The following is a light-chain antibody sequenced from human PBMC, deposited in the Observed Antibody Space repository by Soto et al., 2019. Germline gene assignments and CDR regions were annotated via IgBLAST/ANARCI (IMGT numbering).Light chain of an antibody. J-gene: IGLJ3*02. V-gene: IGLV1-47*01. CDR3: GAWDDRLSVWV. CDR2: RNY. Sequence: QSVLTQPPSASETPGQRVTISCSGSSSNIGSNHVYWYQHLPGTAPKLLIYRNYLRPSGVPDRFSASKSATSASLAISGLRSDDEADYYCGAWDDRLSVWVFGGGTKVTVL. CDR1: SSNIGSNH.